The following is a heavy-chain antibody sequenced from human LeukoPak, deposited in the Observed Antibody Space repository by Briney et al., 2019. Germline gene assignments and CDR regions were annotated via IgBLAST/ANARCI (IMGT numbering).Heavy chain of an antibody. Sequence: GGSLRLSCAASGFTFSSYGMHWVRQAPGKGLEWVAFIRYDGSNKYYADSVKGRFTISRDNSKNTLYLQMSSLRAEDTAVYYCAKDQPRVGVIDYWGQGTLVTVSS. CDR3: AKDQPRVGVIDY. D-gene: IGHD2-15*01. CDR1: GFTFSSYG. V-gene: IGHV3-30*02. J-gene: IGHJ4*02. CDR2: IRYDGSNK.